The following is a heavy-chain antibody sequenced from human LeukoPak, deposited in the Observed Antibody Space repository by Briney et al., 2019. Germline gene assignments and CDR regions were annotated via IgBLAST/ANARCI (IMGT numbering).Heavy chain of an antibody. CDR3: VRENIVATRWFDP. CDR1: GYTFTDHF. J-gene: IGHJ5*02. V-gene: IGHV1-2*02. Sequence: ASVKLSRKASGYTFTDHFLHWVRQAPGQGLEWMGWVNSNTGATQYAQKFQGRVTMTRDTSITTSYMDLSRLTSDDTAVYFCVRENIVATRWFDPWGQGTLVTVSS. D-gene: IGHD5-12*01. CDR2: VNSNTGAT.